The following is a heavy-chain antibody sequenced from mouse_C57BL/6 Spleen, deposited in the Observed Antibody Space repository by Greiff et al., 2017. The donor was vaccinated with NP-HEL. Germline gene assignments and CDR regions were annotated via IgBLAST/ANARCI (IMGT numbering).Heavy chain of an antibody. CDR3: TTFDGIYWYCDV. J-gene: IGHJ1*03. V-gene: IGHV14-4*01. D-gene: IGHD1-1*01. CDR1: GFNIKDDY. CDR2: IDPENGDT. Sequence: EVKLMESGAELVRPGASVKLSCTASGFNIKDDYMHWVKQRPEQGLEWIGWIDPENGDTEYASKFQGKATITADTSSNTAYLQLSSLTSEDTAVYYCTTFDGIYWYCDVWGTGTTVTVSS.